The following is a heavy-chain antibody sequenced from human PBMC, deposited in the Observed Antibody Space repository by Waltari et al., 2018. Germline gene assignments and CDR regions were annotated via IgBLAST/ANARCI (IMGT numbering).Heavy chain of an antibody. CDR2: ISYDGSNK. CDR1: GFPFSSYA. V-gene: IGHV3-30*18. CDR3: AKDRGDASGHYYYYGMDV. D-gene: IGHD3-16*01. J-gene: IGHJ6*02. Sequence: QVQLVESGGGVVQPGRSLRLSCAASGFPFSSYALHWVRQAPGKGLEWVAVISYDGSNKYNADSVKGRFTISRDNSKNTLYLQMSSLRAEDTAVYFCAKDRGDASGHYYYYGMDVWGQGTTVTVSS.